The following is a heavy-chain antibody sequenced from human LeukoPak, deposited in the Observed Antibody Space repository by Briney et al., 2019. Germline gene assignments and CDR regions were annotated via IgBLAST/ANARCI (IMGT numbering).Heavy chain of an antibody. CDR1: GYTFTSYG. CDR3: ATFSYGGSEEDFDY. Sequence: ALVKASCKASGYTFTSYGISWVRQAPGQGLEWMGWISTYNGNTNSAQKFQGRVTMTTDTSTSTAYMDLRSLRSDDTAVYYCATFSYGGSEEDFDYWGQGTLVTVSS. CDR2: ISTYNGNT. V-gene: IGHV1-18*01. J-gene: IGHJ4*02. D-gene: IGHD5-12*01.